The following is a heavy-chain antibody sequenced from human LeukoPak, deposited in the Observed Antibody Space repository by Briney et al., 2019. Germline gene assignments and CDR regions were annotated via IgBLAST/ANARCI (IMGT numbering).Heavy chain of an antibody. Sequence: GGSLRLSCAASGFTFSSHWMHWVRQAPGKGLVWVSSISSSSTYIYYADSVKGRFTISRDNAKNSLYLQMNSLRADDTAVYYCARDMTTVSFDYWGQGTLVTVSS. V-gene: IGHV3-21*01. CDR3: ARDMTTVSFDY. CDR2: ISSSSTYI. D-gene: IGHD4-17*01. CDR1: GFTFSSHW. J-gene: IGHJ4*02.